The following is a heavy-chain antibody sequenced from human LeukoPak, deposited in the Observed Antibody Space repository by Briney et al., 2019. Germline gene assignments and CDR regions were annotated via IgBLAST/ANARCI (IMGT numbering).Heavy chain of an antibody. CDR3: ARRYGGGGREYFHH. J-gene: IGHJ1*01. Sequence: ESLKISCKGSGFSFTTYWIGWVRQMPEKGLEWMGIIYPSDSDTTYSPSFQGQVTISADKSISTAYLQWSSLKASDTAMYYCARRYGGGGREYFHHWGQGTLVTVSS. CDR1: GFSFTTYW. CDR2: IYPSDSDT. V-gene: IGHV5-51*01. D-gene: IGHD3-16*01.